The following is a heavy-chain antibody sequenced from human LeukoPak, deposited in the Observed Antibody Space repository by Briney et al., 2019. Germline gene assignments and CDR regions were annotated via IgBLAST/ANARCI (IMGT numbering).Heavy chain of an antibody. Sequence: SETLSLTCTVSGGSISSSSYYWGWIRQPPGKGLEWIGSIYYSGSTYYNPSLKSRVTISVDTSKNQFSLKLSSVTAADTAVYYCAREIRSYYDTLYYYYYGMDVWGQGTTVTVSS. CDR1: GGSISSSSYY. D-gene: IGHD1-26*01. CDR3: AREIRSYYDTLYYYYYGMDV. CDR2: IYYSGST. V-gene: IGHV4-39*07. J-gene: IGHJ6*02.